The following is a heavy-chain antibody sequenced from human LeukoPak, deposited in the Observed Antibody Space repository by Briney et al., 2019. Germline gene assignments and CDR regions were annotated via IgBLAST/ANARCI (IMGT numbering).Heavy chain of an antibody. CDR1: GGSIRSSYYY. CDR3: AQYCSSTSCYYFDY. J-gene: IGHJ4*02. Sequence: SETLSLTCTVSGGSIRSSYYYWGWIRQPPGKGLEWIGSIYDSGSTYYNPSLKSRVTISVDTSKDQFSLKLSSVTAADTAVYYCAQYCSSTSCYYFDYWGQGTLVPVSS. CDR2: IYDSGST. V-gene: IGHV4-39*07. D-gene: IGHD2-2*01.